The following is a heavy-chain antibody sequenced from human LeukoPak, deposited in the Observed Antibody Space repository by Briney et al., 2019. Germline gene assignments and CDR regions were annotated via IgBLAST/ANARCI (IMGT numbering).Heavy chain of an antibody. CDR1: GGSIRSTTYY. Sequence: SETLSLTCSVSGGSIRSTTYYWGWIRQPPGKRLEWIASIYYSGNTYYSPSLMSRVTISVDTSKNQFSLDLGSVTAADTAVYYCARAPHFFDTTGSRYYFDYWGQGALVTVSS. V-gene: IGHV4-39*07. D-gene: IGHD3-22*01. J-gene: IGHJ4*02. CDR2: IYYSGNT. CDR3: ARAPHFFDTTGSRYYFDY.